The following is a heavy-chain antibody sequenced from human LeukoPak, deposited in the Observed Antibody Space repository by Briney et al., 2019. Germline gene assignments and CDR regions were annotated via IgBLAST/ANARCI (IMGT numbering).Heavy chain of an antibody. CDR1: GGSLRSYC. J-gene: IGHJ2*01. V-gene: IGHV4-59*01. CDR2: IYYSGST. D-gene: IGHD2-21*02. CDR3: ARGDGKDELARDCSYFDL. Sequence: PSETLSLTCTVSGGSLRSYCWNWIRQPPGKGLEWIGYIYYSGSTDYNPSLRSRVTISVDTSKNQFSLKLSSVTAADTAVYYCARGDGKDELARDCSYFDLWGRGTLVTVSS.